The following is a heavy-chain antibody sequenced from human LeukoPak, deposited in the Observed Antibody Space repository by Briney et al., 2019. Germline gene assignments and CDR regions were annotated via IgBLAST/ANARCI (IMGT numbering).Heavy chain of an antibody. J-gene: IGHJ4*02. CDR1: GFTFSSYA. CDR2: ISGSGGST. V-gene: IGHV3-23*01. CDR3: ASPPIHDGNSDY. Sequence: PGGSLRLSCAASGFTFSSYAMSWVRQAPGKGLEWVSAISGSGGSTYYADSVKGRFTISRDNSKNTLYLQMNSLRDEDTAVYYCASPPIHDGNSDYWGQGTLVTVSS. D-gene: IGHD1-1*01.